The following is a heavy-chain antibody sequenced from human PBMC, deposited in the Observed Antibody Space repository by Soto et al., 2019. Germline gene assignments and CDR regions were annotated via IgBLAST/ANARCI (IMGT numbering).Heavy chain of an antibody. D-gene: IGHD5-18*01. V-gene: IGHV1-18*04. CDR2: ISAYNGNT. Sequence: GASVKVSCKASGYTFTSYGISWVRQAPGQGLEWMGWISAYNGNTNYAQKLQGRATMTTDTSTSTAHMELRSLRSVVTAVYYCARGRIQLWLSYFDYWGQGTPVTVSS. CDR1: GYTFTSYG. J-gene: IGHJ4*02. CDR3: ARGRIQLWLSYFDY.